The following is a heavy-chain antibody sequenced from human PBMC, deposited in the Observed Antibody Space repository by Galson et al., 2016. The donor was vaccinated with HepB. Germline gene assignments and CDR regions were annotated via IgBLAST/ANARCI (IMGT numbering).Heavy chain of an antibody. D-gene: IGHD4-17*01. CDR3: ARAYGDYAYTDH. V-gene: IGHV3-21*01. J-gene: IGHJ4*02. CDR2: ISASHRFI. CDR1: GFTFTDYT. Sequence: SLRLSCAASGFTFTDYTMNWFRLAPGQGLQLVSSISASHRFIHYVDSVKGRFAISRDNANNSLYLQMNSLRAEDTAVYYCARAYGDYAYTDHWGQGTRVIVSS.